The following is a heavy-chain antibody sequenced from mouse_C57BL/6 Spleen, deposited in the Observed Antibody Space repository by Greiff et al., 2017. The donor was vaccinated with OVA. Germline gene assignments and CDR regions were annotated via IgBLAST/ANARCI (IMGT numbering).Heavy chain of an antibody. Sequence: QVQLQQSGAELARPGASVKLSCKASGYTFTSYGISWVKQRTGQGLEWIGEIYPRSGNTYYNEKFKGKATLTADKSSSTAYMELRSLTSEDSAVYFCAREGEYYYGSPYAMDYWGQGTSVTVSS. CDR3: AREGEYYYGSPYAMDY. CDR1: GYTFTSYG. CDR2: IYPRSGNT. V-gene: IGHV1-81*01. D-gene: IGHD1-1*01. J-gene: IGHJ4*01.